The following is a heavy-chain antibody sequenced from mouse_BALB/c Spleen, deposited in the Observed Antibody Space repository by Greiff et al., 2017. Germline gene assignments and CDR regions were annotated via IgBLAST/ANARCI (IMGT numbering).Heavy chain of an antibody. J-gene: IGHJ2*01. V-gene: IGHV1-15*01. Sequence: VQLQQSGAELVRPGASVTLSCKASGYTFTDYEMHWVKQTPVHGLEWIGAIDPETGGTAYNQKFKGKATLTADKSSSTAYMELRSLTSEDSAFYYCTRYPIDYWGQGTTLTVSS. CDR2: IDPETGGT. CDR3: TRYPIDY. CDR1: GYTFTDYE.